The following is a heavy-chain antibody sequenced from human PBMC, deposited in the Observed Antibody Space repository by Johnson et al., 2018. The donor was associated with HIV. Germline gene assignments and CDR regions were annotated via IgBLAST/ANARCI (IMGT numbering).Heavy chain of an antibody. D-gene: IGHD3-10*02. CDR2: ISWDGGST. J-gene: IGHJ3*02. Sequence: VESGGGVVQPGRSLRLSCAASGFTFSNFGMHWVRQAPGKGLEWVSLISWDGGSTYYADSVKGRFTISRDNSKNSLYLQMNSLRTEDTALYYCAKDGSGDVRGAFDIWGQGTMVTVSS. CDR1: GFTFSNFG. CDR3: AKDGSGDVRGAFDI. V-gene: IGHV3-43*02.